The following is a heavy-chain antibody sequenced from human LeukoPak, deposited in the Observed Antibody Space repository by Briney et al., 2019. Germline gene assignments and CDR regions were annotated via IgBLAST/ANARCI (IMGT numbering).Heavy chain of an antibody. D-gene: IGHD3-10*02. Sequence: SVKVSCKASGGTFSRSAMNWVRQVPGQGLKWMGGIIPIFGAADYAQKFQGRVTITTDESTNTAYMEVSTLTSEDTAVYYCARRGVFGAFDHWGQGTLVTVSS. CDR2: IIPIFGAA. V-gene: IGHV1-69*05. CDR3: ARRGVFGAFDH. J-gene: IGHJ4*02. CDR1: GGTFSRSA.